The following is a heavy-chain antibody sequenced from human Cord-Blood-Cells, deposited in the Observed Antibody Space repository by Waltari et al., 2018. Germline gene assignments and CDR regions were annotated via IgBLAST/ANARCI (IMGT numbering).Heavy chain of an antibody. Sequence: EVQLVESGGGLVKPGGSLRLSCAASGFTFSSYSMNWVRQAPGKGLEWVSSISSSSSYIYYADSVKGRFTISRDNAKNSLYLQMNSLRAEDTAVYYCARALEDYVWGSYRYYFDYWGQGTLVTVSS. D-gene: IGHD3-16*02. V-gene: IGHV3-21*01. CDR3: ARALEDYVWGSYRYYFDY. J-gene: IGHJ4*02. CDR1: GFTFSSYS. CDR2: ISSSSSYI.